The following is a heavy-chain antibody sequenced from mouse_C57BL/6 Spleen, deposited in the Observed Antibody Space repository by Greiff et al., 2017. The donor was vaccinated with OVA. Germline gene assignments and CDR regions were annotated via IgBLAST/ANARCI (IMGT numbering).Heavy chain of an antibody. CDR2: IYPGDGDT. V-gene: IGHV1-82*01. J-gene: IGHJ2*01. CDR3: ATGYGSSPYYFDY. D-gene: IGHD1-1*01. CDR1: GYAFSSSW. Sequence: QVTLKVSGPELVKPGASVKISCKASGYAFSSSWMNWVKQRPGKGLEWIGRIYPGDGDTNYNGKFKGKATLTADKSSSTAYMQLSSLTSEDSAVYFCATGYGSSPYYFDYWGQGTTLTVSS.